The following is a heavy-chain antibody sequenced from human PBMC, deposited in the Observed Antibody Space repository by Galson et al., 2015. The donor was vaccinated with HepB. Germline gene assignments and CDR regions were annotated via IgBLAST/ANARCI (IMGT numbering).Heavy chain of an antibody. CDR3: AGGRYSGSYPFFEY. J-gene: IGHJ4*02. CDR1: GFTFSDYY. D-gene: IGHD1-26*01. Sequence: SLRLSCAASGFTFSDYYMSWIRQAPGKGLEWVSYISSSGNTIYYADSVKGRFTISRDNAKNSLYLRMNSLSAEDTAVYYCAGGRYSGSYPFFEYWRQGTLGTVSS. CDR2: ISSSGNTI. V-gene: IGHV3-11*01.